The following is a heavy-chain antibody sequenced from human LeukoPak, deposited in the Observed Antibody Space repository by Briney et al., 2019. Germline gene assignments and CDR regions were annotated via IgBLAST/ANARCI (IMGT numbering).Heavy chain of an antibody. CDR2: ISSSSSYI. CDR3: ARDRRGDY. CDR1: GFTLSSLW. V-gene: IGHV3-21*01. J-gene: IGHJ4*02. Sequence: GGSLRLSCAASGFTLSSLWMHWVRQAPGKGLEWVSSISSSSSYIYYADSVKGRFTISRDNAKNSLYLQMNSLRAEDTAVYYCARDRRGDYWGQGTLVTVSS.